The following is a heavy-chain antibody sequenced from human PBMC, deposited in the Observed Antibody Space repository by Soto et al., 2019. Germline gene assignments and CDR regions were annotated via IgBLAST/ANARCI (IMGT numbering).Heavy chain of an antibody. CDR3: GAWMDGVNPFGPKIDY. CDR1: GFTFSSYG. V-gene: IGHV3-33*01. J-gene: IGHJ4*02. CDR2: IWYDGSNK. D-gene: IGHD3-3*01. Sequence: QVQLVESGGGVVQPGRSLRLSCAASGFTFSSYGMHWVRQAPGKGLEWVAVIWYDGSNKYYADSVKGRFTISRDNSKNKLYLQMNSLRAEDTAVYYCGAWMDGVNPFGPKIDYWGQGNLGTVSS.